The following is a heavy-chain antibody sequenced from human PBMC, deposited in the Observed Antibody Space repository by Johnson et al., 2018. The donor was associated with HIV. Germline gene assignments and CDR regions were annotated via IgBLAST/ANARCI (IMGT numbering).Heavy chain of an antibody. Sequence: VQLVESGGGVVQPGGSLRLSCLASGFSISDSAIHWVRQAPGKGLESVAVISKDGDNEYYADSVKGRFTVSNDHSKNTLNLQMNSLRPEDTGVYYCTRDWGEDGYTWGLGFDIWGPGTVVTVSS. CDR3: TRDWGEDGYTWGLGFDI. CDR2: ISKDGDNE. D-gene: IGHD5-24*01. CDR1: GFSISDSA. V-gene: IGHV3-30-3*01. J-gene: IGHJ3*02.